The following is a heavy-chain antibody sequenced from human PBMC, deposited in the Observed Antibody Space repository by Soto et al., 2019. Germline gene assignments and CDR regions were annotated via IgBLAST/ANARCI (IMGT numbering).Heavy chain of an antibody. D-gene: IGHD2-2*01. CDR2: ISGSGGST. CDR1: GFTFSSYA. V-gene: IGHV3-23*01. CDR3: AKDLDPIVVVPVAMDY. J-gene: IGHJ4*02. Sequence: PGGSLRLSCAASGFTFSSYAMSWVRQAPGKGLEWVSAISGSGGSTYYADSVKGRFTISRDNSKNTLYLQMNSLRAEDTAVYYCAKDLDPIVVVPVAMDYWGQGTLVTVSS.